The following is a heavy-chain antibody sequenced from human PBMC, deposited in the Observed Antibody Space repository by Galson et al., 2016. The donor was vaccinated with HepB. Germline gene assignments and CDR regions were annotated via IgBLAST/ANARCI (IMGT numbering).Heavy chain of an antibody. CDR2: INSDNDNT. D-gene: IGHD5-24*01. V-gene: IGHV1-3*01. J-gene: IGHJ4*02. Sequence: SVKVSCKAYGYTLTTYPMHWVRQAPGQGLEWMGWINSDNDNTHYSPKIDGRVTIMRDTSARMGYMQLSSLRSGDTAIYFCARRGDGYNYDHRGQGTLVTGSS. CDR1: GYTLTTYP. CDR3: ARRGDGYNYDH.